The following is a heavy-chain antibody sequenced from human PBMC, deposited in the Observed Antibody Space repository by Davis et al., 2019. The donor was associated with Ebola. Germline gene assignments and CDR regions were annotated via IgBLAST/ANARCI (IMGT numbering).Heavy chain of an antibody. V-gene: IGHV4-34*01. J-gene: IGHJ2*01. CDR3: ARMPTVTADHWYFDL. Sequence: MPSETLSLTCAVYGGSFSGYYWSWIRQPPGKGLEWIGEINHSGSTNYNPSLKSRVTISVDTSKNQFSLRLRSVTAADTAVYYCARMPTVTADHWYFDLWGRGTLVTVSS. D-gene: IGHD4-17*01. CDR2: INHSGST. CDR1: GGSFSGYY.